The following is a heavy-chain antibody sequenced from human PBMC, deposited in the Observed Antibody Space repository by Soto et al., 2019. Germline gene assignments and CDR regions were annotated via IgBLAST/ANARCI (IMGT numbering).Heavy chain of an antibody. D-gene: IGHD3-3*01. CDR2: ISGSGGST. Sequence: EVQLLESGGGLVQPGGSLRLSCAASGFTFSSYAMSWVRQAPGKGLEWVSAISGSGGSTYYADSVKGRFTISRDNSKNTLYLQMNSLRAEDTAVYYCAKEIGWEIFGVVINPPSPYYYGMDVWGQGTTVTVSS. J-gene: IGHJ6*02. V-gene: IGHV3-23*01. CDR3: AKEIGWEIFGVVINPPSPYYYGMDV. CDR1: GFTFSSYA.